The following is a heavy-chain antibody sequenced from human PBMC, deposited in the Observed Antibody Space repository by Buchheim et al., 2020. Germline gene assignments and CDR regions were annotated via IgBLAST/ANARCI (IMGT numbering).Heavy chain of an antibody. Sequence: QVQLVESGGGVVQPGRSLRLSCAASGFTFSSYGMHWVRQAPGKGLEWVAVISYDGSNKYYADSVKGRFTISRDNSKITLYLQMNSLRAEDTAVYYCAKVFDCTNGVCYSGVLDYWGQGTL. J-gene: IGHJ4*02. CDR3: AKVFDCTNGVCYSGVLDY. CDR1: GFTFSSYG. CDR2: ISYDGSNK. V-gene: IGHV3-30*18. D-gene: IGHD2-8*01.